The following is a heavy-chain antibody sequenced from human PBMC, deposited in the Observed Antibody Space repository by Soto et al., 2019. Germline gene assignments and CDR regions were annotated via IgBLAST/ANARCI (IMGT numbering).Heavy chain of an antibody. CDR3: ARHTPYYYDSSGYPYYFDY. J-gene: IGHJ4*02. CDR1: GGSISSGGYS. D-gene: IGHD3-22*01. V-gene: IGHV4-30-2*03. Sequence: NPSETLSLTCAVSGGSISSGGYSWSWIRQPPGKGLEWIGYIYYSGSTYYNPSLKSRVTISVDTSKNQFSLKLSSVTAADTAVYYCARHTPYYYDSSGYPYYFDYWGQGTLVTVSS. CDR2: IYYSGST.